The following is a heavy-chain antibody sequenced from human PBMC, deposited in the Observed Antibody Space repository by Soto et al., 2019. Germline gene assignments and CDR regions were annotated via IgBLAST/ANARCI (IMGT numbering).Heavy chain of an antibody. D-gene: IGHD2-15*01. CDR3: ARERFGGVVVAAYNWFDP. Sequence: SQTLSLTCAISGDSVSSNSAARNWIRQSPSRGLEWLGRTYYRSKWYNDYAVSVKSRITINPDTSKNQFSLQLNSVTPEDTAVYYGARERFGGVVVAAYNWFDPWGQGTLVTVSS. CDR2: TYYRSKWYN. CDR1: GDSVSSNSAA. J-gene: IGHJ5*02. V-gene: IGHV6-1*01.